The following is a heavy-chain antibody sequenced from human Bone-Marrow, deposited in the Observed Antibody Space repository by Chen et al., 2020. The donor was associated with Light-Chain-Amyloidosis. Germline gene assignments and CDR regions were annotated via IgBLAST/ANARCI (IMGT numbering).Heavy chain of an antibody. V-gene: IGHV3-48*03. CDR1: GFTFTTYG. J-gene: IGHJ4*02. D-gene: IGHD1-1*01. CDR2: FSAGGDSM. CDR3: SRDAVAPGDTDY. Sequence: QLVESGGSLVQPGGSLRLSCAASGFTFTTYGRNWVRQAPGKGLECVSYFSAGGDSMYYADSVKVRLTGSRQDARNSLFLKMNSLRAEDTAVYYCSRDAVAPGDTDYWGQGTLVTVSS.